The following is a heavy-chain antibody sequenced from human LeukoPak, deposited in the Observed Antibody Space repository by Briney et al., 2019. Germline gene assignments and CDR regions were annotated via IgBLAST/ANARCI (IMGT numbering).Heavy chain of an antibody. J-gene: IGHJ4*02. V-gene: IGHV4-39*01. CDR3: ARQMAYSSGWYFDY. D-gene: IGHD6-19*01. Sequence: SETLSLTCTVSGGSLSSSSYYWGWIRQPPGKGLERIGSIYYSGSTYYNPSLKSRVTISVDTSKNQFSLKLSSVTAADTAVYYCARQMAYSSGWYFDYWGQGTLVTVSS. CDR1: GGSLSSSSYY. CDR2: IYYSGST.